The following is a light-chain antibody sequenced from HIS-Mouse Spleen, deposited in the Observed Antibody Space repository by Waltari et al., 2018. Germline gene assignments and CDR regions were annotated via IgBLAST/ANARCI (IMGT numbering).Light chain of an antibody. CDR3: CSYAGSSTYV. CDR1: SSDVGSYNL. Sequence: QSALTQPASVSGSPGQSITISCTGPSSDVGSYNLFSWYQQHPGKAPKHMIYEGSKRPSGVSIRLSGSTSGNTASLTISGLQAEDEADDYCCSYAGSSTYVFGTGTKVTVL. V-gene: IGLV2-23*01. CDR2: EGS. J-gene: IGLJ1*01.